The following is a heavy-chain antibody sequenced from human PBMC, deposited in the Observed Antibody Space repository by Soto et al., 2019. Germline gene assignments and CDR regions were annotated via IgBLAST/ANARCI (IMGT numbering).Heavy chain of an antibody. CDR1: GFTFSSYA. V-gene: IGHV3-23*01. D-gene: IGHD1-1*01. J-gene: IGHJ3*02. CDR3: AKAIGTTRGGFDI. CDR2: ISGSGGSI. Sequence: EVQVLESGGGLVQPGGSLRLSCAASGFTFSSYAMTWVRQAPGKGLEWVSGISGSGGSIFYADSVKGRFTISRDNFKNMVYLQMNSLRAEDTALYYCAKAIGTTRGGFDIWGQGTLVTVSS.